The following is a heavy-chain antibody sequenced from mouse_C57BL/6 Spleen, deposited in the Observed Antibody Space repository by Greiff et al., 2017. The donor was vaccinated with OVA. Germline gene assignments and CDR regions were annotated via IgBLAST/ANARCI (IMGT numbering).Heavy chain of an antibody. CDR1: GYTFTDYY. Sequence: EVQLQQSGPELVKPGASVKISCKASGYTFTDYYMNWVKQSHGKSLEWIGDINPNNGGTSYNQKFKGKATLTVDKSSSTAYMELRSLTSEDSAVYYRARPKTAQASYAMDYWGQGTSVTVSS. CDR3: ARPKTAQASYAMDY. CDR2: INPNNGGT. D-gene: IGHD3-2*02. J-gene: IGHJ4*01. V-gene: IGHV1-26*01.